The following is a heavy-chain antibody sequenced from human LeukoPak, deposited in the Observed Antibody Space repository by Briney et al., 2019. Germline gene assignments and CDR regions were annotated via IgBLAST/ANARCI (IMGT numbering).Heavy chain of an antibody. Sequence: GGSLRLSCAASGFTFSSYWMHWVRQAPGKGLEWVAVIWYDGSNKYYADSVKGRFTISRDNSKNTLYLQMNSLRAEDTAVYYCAKAGRTTVTNPYFDYWGQGTLVTVSS. CDR3: AKAGRTTVTNPYFDY. CDR1: GFTFSSYW. CDR2: IWYDGSNK. V-gene: IGHV3-33*08. J-gene: IGHJ4*02. D-gene: IGHD4-17*01.